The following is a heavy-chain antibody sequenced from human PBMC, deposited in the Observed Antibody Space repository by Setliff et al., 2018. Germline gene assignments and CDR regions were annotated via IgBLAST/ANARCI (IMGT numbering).Heavy chain of an antibody. CDR2: ITHNGVT. V-gene: IGHV4-34*01. D-gene: IGHD3-10*01. CDR3: ARGHVHLRGRPFHYVDV. CDR1: GVSLSDHT. J-gene: IGHJ6*04. Sequence: SETLSLTCVVHGVSLSDHTWSWIRQSPGQGLEWIGDITHNGVTNYKRSLRSRVTVSVDTSTNRLSLRINFLTAADTAIYYCARGHVHLRGRPFHYVDVWGKGTSVTVSS.